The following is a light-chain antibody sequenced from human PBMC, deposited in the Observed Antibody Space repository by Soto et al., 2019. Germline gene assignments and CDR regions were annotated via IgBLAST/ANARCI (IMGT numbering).Light chain of an antibody. Sequence: IVWTHSPAHLSVSPGERATLSCRASLSVSSNLAWYQQKPGQAPRLLIYSASTRATGIPARFSGSGSGTDFTLTISRLEPEDFAVYYCRQYGTSPRPFGQGTKVAIK. V-gene: IGKV3-20*01. CDR1: LSVSSN. CDR2: SAS. CDR3: RQYGTSPRP. J-gene: IGKJ1*01.